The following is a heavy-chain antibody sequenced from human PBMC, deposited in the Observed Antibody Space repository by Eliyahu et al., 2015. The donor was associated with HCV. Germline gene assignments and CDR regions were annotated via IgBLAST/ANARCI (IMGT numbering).Heavy chain of an antibody. CDR1: GFTFSSXX. CDR2: ISSSSNTI. V-gene: IGHV3-48*01. D-gene: IGHD6-13*01. CDR3: ATSTISWSIPLFDY. Sequence: EVQLVESGGGLAQPGXSLXLXCAAXGFTFSSXXMNWVRQAPGKGLEWVSYISSSSNTIYYADSVKGRFTISRDNAKSSLYLQMNSLRAEDTAIYYCATSTISWSIPLFDYWGQGTLVTVSS. J-gene: IGHJ4*02.